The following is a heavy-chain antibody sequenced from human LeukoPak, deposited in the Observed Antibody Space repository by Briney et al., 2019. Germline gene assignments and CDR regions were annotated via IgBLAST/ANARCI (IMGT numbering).Heavy chain of an antibody. D-gene: IGHD3-10*01. V-gene: IGHV1-2*06. CDR1: GYTFTGYY. Sequence: ASVKVSCKASGYTFTGYYMHWVRQAPGQGLEWMGRINPNSGGTNYAQKFQGRVTMTRDTSISTAYMELSRLRSDDTAVYYCERGGSSYRFGEYSYYFDYWGQGTLVTVSS. J-gene: IGHJ4*02. CDR3: ERGGSSYRFGEYSYYFDY. CDR2: INPNSGGT.